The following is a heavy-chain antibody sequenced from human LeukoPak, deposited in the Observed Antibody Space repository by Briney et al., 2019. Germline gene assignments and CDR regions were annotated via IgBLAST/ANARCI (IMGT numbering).Heavy chain of an antibody. V-gene: IGHV4-59*01. CDR1: SVSISVYY. J-gene: IGHJ4*02. CDR2: ISYSGST. D-gene: IGHD3-10*01. CDR3: ARGRLGGLGSYYNVLDY. Sequence: SETLSLTCTLSSVSISVYYWSWIRQPPGKGLEWIGYISYSGSTNYNPSLKSRVTISVDTSRNQFSLKLSSVTAADTAVYFCARGRLGGLGSYYNVLDYWGQGTLVTVSS.